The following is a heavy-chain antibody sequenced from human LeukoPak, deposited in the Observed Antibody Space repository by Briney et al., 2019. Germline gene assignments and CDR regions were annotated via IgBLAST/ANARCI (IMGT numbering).Heavy chain of an antibody. CDR2: ISYDGNHK. V-gene: IGHV3-30-3*01. J-gene: IGHJ3*02. CDR3: ARDRLGNYGSGRNGVNSLDI. CDR1: GFTFSAYA. Sequence: PGGSLRLSCTASGFTFSAYALHWVRQAPGKGLEWVAVISYDGNHKFYADSVKGRFTISRDNSENTLDVQMNSLRAEDTAVYYCARDRLGNYGSGRNGVNSLDIWGQGTMVTVSS. D-gene: IGHD3-10*01.